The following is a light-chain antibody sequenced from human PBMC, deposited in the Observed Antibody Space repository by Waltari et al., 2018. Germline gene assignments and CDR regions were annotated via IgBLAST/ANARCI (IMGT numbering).Light chain of an antibody. Sequence: ERATLSCRASQRFGSNLAWYQLKPGQAPRLLLSGASTRATGIPARFSGSGSGTEFTLTISSLQSEDFAVYYCQQYNDWPPTFGGGTKVEIK. CDR3: QQYNDWPPT. CDR2: GAS. CDR1: QRFGSN. J-gene: IGKJ4*01. V-gene: IGKV3-15*01.